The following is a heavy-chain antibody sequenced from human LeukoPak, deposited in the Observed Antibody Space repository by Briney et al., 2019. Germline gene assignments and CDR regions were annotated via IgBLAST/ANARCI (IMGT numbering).Heavy chain of an antibody. CDR1: GFTFSSYW. J-gene: IGHJ4*02. CDR3: ARGRSGGYS. D-gene: IGHD2-15*01. CDR2: IKENESEK. V-gene: IGHV3-7*01. Sequence: ARGSLRLSCAASGFTFSSYWMNWVRQAPGRGLEWVANIKENESEKYYVDSVKGRFTISRDNAKNSLYLQMNSLRVEDTAVYYCARGRSGGYSWGQGTLVTVSS.